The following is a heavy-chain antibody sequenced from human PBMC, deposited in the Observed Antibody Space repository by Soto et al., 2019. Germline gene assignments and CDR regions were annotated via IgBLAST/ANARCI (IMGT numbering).Heavy chain of an antibody. CDR2: ISAYNGNT. CDR3: ARNPITYYYDSSGYPQFDY. V-gene: IGHV1-18*04. J-gene: IGHJ4*02. D-gene: IGHD3-22*01. CDR1: GYTCTSYG. Sequence: GASVKVSCKASGYTCTSYGISWVLQAPGQGLEWMGWISAYNGNTNYAQKLQGRVTMTTDTSTSTAYMELRSLRSDDTAVYYCARNPITYYYDSSGYPQFDYWGQGTLVTSPQ.